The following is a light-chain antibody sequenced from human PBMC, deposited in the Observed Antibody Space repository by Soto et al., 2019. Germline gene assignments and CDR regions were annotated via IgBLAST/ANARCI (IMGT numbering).Light chain of an antibody. CDR3: QVWVRSSDPRGV. J-gene: IGLJ3*02. Sequence: SSDLTQPPSVSVAPGQTATITCGGNNIGSKGVHWYQQKSGQAPVLVVYEDYGRPSGIPDRFSGSNSGITATLTINRVEAGDEADYYCQVWVRSSDPRGVFGGGTKLTVL. CDR1: NIGSKG. V-gene: IGLV3-21*02. CDR2: EDY.